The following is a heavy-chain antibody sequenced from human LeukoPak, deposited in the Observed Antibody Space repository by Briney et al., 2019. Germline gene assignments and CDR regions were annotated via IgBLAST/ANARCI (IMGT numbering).Heavy chain of an antibody. CDR2: IIPIFGTA. CDR1: GGTFSSYA. CDR3: ARGRGPYYYYMDV. V-gene: IGHV1-69*05. J-gene: IGHJ6*03. Sequence: VASVKVSCKASGGTFSSYAISWVRQAPGQGLEWMGGIIPIFGTANYAQKFQGRVTITTDESTSTAYMELSSLRSEDTAAYYCARGRGPYYYYMDVWGKGTTVTVSS.